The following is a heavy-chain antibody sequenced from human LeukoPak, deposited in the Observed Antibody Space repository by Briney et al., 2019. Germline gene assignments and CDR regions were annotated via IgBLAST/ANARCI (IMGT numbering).Heavy chain of an antibody. J-gene: IGHJ6*03. Sequence: GGSLRLSCGASGFIFSSYGLHWVRQAPGKGLEWVAFIRYDGSSQSYADSVKGRCTISRDNSKNTLYLQINSLRAEDTAVYFCAKGFSYYMDVWGKGTTVTISS. D-gene: IGHD3-10*01. CDR2: IRYDGSSQ. V-gene: IGHV3-30*02. CDR3: AKGFSYYMDV. CDR1: GFIFSSYG.